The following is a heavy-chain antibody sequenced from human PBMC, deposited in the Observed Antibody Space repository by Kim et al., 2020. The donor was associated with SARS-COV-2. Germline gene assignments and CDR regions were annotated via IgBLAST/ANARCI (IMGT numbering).Heavy chain of an antibody. Sequence: GGSLRLSCAASGFTFSNYAMHWVRQAPGKGLECVAIMSFDGSDIQYVDSVKGRFTISRDNSKNTLYLQMNSLRPEDTAVYYCARDDRGSIDYWGQGTLVT. CDR1: GFTFSNYA. D-gene: IGHD1-26*01. CDR2: MSFDGSDI. V-gene: IGHV3-30*04. J-gene: IGHJ4*02. CDR3: ARDDRGSIDY.